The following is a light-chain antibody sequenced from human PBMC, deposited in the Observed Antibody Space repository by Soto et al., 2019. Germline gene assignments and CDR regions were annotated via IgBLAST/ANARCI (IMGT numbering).Light chain of an antibody. V-gene: IGKV3-15*01. Sequence: EVVLTQSPATLSLSPGDRAALSCKASQSVHNYLAWYQQKPGQAPRLLIYGASTRATGIPARFSGSGSGTEFTLTISSLQSEDFAVYYCQQYNNWPLTFGGGTKVDIK. J-gene: IGKJ4*01. CDR1: QSVHNY. CDR3: QQYNNWPLT. CDR2: GAS.